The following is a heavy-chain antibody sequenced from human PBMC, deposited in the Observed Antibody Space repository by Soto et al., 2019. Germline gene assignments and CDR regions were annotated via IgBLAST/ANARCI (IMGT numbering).Heavy chain of an antibody. J-gene: IGHJ4*02. D-gene: IGHD1-26*01. CDR1: GFTVSTNY. Sequence: EVQLVESGGGLVQPGGSLRLSCAVSGFTVSTNYMSWVRQAPGKGLEWVSVIYRDGSTYYADSVKGRLSISRDNSKNTLYLQMNRLRAEDTAVYYCGRDRGWGGTYYGLDYWGQGTLFIVSS. CDR3: GRDRGWGGTYYGLDY. CDR2: IYRDGST. V-gene: IGHV3-66*01.